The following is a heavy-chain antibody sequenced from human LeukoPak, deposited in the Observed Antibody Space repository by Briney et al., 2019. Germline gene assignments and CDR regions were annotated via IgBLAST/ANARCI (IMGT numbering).Heavy chain of an antibody. Sequence: GGSLRLSCAASGFTFSDYNMNWVRQAPGKGLEWVSYITSGGSTIHHAASVKGRFTISMDNAKKTLYLQTNSLRAEDTAVYYCARSIGLAGGGVDVWGQGTTVTVSS. D-gene: IGHD4-23*01. J-gene: IGHJ6*02. CDR3: ARSIGLAGGGVDV. CDR1: GFTFSDYN. V-gene: IGHV3-11*01. CDR2: ITSGGSTI.